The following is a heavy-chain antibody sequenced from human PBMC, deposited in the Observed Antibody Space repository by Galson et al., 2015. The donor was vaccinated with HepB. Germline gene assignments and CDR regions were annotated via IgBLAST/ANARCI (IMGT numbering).Heavy chain of an antibody. J-gene: IGHJ3*02. D-gene: IGHD6-13*01. Sequence: QAPGKGLEWVAVISYDGSNKYYAESVKGRFTISRDNSKNTLFLQMNSLRVEDTAVYYCAKDRSIAAAGTVDVFDIWGQGTMVTVSS. CDR2: ISYDGSNK. CDR3: AKDRSIAAAGTVDVFDI. V-gene: IGHV3-30*18.